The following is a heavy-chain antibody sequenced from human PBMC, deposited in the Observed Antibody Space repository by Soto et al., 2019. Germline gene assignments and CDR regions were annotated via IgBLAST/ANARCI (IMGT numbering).Heavy chain of an antibody. Sequence: LSLTCTVSGGSMSSYYWTWLRQSPGRGLEWIGYISYSGSTYYNPSLKSRVAISADTSKNQFSLRMNSMIAADTAVYYCARADPDASVGYWGQGTLVTVSS. D-gene: IGHD2-15*01. CDR2: ISYSGST. V-gene: IGHV4-59*01. CDR1: GGSMSSYY. CDR3: ARADPDASVGY. J-gene: IGHJ4*02.